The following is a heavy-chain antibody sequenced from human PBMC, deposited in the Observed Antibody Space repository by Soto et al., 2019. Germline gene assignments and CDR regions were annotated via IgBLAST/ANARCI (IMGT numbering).Heavy chain of an antibody. Sequence: QVQLVESGGDVVKPGGSLRLSCAASGFTFSDYYMSWIRQAPGKGLEWVSSITSSGSTTYYTDSVKGRFTISRDNAKNSLYLQMNSRRAEDTAVYYCARDRYSYGPYYFDYWGQGTLVTVSS. CDR3: ARDRYSYGPYYFDY. CDR1: GFTFSDYY. V-gene: IGHV3-11*01. CDR2: ITSSGSTT. D-gene: IGHD5-18*01. J-gene: IGHJ4*02.